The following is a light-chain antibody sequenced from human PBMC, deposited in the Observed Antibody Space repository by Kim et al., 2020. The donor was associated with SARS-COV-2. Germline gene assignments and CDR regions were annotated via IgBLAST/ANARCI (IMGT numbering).Light chain of an antibody. Sequence: QRVTITCSGSSSNIGRKTVTWYQQLPGTAPTVLIYTDDHRPSGVPDRFSGSRSGTSASLATSGLQSEDEADYYCAAWDDSLNGLWVFGGGTQLTVL. J-gene: IGLJ3*02. CDR1: SSNIGRKT. V-gene: IGLV1-44*01. CDR2: TDD. CDR3: AAWDDSLNGLWV.